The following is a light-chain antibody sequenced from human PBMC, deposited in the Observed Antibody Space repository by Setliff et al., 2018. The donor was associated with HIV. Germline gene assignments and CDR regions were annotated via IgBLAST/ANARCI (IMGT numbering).Light chain of an antibody. CDR2: QAS. V-gene: IGLV2-23*01. CDR1: SGDVGRYNL. J-gene: IGLJ1*01. CDR3: CSNTGSNTYV. Sequence: QSVLTQPASVSGSPGQSITISCTGTSGDVGRYNLVSWYQQQPGKPPKLMIYQASKRPSGVSNRFSRSKSGNTASLTISGLQAEDEADYYCCSNTGSNTYVFGTGTKVTVL.